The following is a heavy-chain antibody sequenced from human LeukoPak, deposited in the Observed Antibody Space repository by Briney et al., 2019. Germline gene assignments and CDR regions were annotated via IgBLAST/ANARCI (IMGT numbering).Heavy chain of an antibody. CDR1: GYTFTSYG. CDR3: ARPRPVTIFGVVIIPERDDAFDI. V-gene: IGHV1-18*01. CDR2: ISAYNGNT. Sequence: GASVTVSCKASGYTFTSYGISWVRQAPGQGLEGMGWISAYNGNTNYAQKLQGRVTMTTDTSTSTAYMELRSLRSDDTAVYYCARPRPVTIFGVVIIPERDDAFDIWGQGTMVTVSS. J-gene: IGHJ3*02. D-gene: IGHD3-3*01.